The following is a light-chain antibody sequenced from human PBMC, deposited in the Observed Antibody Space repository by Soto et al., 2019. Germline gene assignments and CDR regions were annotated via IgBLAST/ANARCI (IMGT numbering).Light chain of an antibody. CDR3: LQDNSYPLT. CDR2: ATS. V-gene: IGKV1-5*01. J-gene: IGKJ4*01. Sequence: DIQMTQSPSTLSASVGDRVTITCRASQSISSWLAWYQQKPGKAPNLLIYATSSLQGGVPSRFSGSGSGTDFTLTISSLQPEDFATYYCLQDNSYPLTFGGGTKV. CDR1: QSISSW.